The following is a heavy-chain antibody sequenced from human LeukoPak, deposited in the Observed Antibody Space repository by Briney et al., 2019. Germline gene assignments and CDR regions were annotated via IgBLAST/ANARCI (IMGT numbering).Heavy chain of an antibody. J-gene: IGHJ4*02. D-gene: IGHD2-8*02. V-gene: IGHV4-59*11. CDR3: ARDYPVLGFDY. CDR1: DGSISSHY. Sequence: SETLSLTCTVSDGSISSHYWSWIRQPPGKGLEWIGYTHYGGSTNYNPSLKSRVTISVDTSKNQFSLKLSSVTAADTAVHYCARDYPVLGFDYWGQGTLVTVSS. CDR2: THYGGST.